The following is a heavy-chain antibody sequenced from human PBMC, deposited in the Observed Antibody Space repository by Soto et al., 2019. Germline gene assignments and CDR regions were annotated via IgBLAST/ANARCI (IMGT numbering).Heavy chain of an antibody. CDR3: ARTLKTYYSGSGSSYYYYGMDV. V-gene: IGHV1-18*01. CDR1: GYTFTSYG. J-gene: IGHJ6*02. CDR2: ISAYNGNT. Sequence: QVQLVQSGAEVKKPGASVKVSCKASGYTFTSYGISWVRQAPGQGLEWVGWISAYNGNTNYAQKRQGRVPITTDKSTSTADMELRSRISDDTAVYYCARTLKTYYSGSGSSYYYYGMDVWGQGTTVTVSS. D-gene: IGHD3-10*01.